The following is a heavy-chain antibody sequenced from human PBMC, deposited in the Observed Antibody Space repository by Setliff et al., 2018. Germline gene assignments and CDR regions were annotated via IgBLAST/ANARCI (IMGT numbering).Heavy chain of an antibody. CDR1: GGSINSGSYY. V-gene: IGHV4-39*07. Sequence: PSETLSLTCTVSGGSINSGSYYWGWIRQPPGKGLEWIGSIYYSGSTYYNPSLKSRVTISVDTSKNQFSLKLSSVTAADTAVYYCARGRAGHSGHWGQGTLVTVSS. CDR3: ARGRAGHSGH. D-gene: IGHD6-19*01. J-gene: IGHJ4*02. CDR2: IYYSGST.